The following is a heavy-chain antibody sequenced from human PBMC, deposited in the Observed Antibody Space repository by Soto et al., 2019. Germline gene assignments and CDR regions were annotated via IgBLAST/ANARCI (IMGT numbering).Heavy chain of an antibody. J-gene: IGHJ6*02. Sequence: GSLRLPCAASGFTFSSYAMSWVRQAPGKGLEWVSAISGSGGSTYYADSVKGRFTISRDNSKNTLYLQMISLRAEDTAVYSCAKLLYGSGRYYFYGMDVWGQGTTVTVSS. D-gene: IGHD3-10*01. CDR1: GFTFSSYA. V-gene: IGHV3-23*01. CDR2: ISGSGGST. CDR3: AKLLYGSGRYYFYGMDV.